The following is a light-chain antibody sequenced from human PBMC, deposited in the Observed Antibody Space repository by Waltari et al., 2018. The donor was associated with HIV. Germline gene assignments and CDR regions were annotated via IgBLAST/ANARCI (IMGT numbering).Light chain of an antibody. CDR1: QHLFSTSTKRNC. V-gene: IGKV4-1*01. J-gene: IGKJ2*01. CDR3: QQCNSFPFT. CDR2: WAS. Sequence: DVVMTPSPDSLTASVDGTATLNCKSRQHLFSTSTKRNCLPCYPKRAGKRPKLLIYWASTRESEIPDRSSGSGSATDFTLTISSLQAEDVAVYYCQQCNSFPFTFGQGTKVEI.